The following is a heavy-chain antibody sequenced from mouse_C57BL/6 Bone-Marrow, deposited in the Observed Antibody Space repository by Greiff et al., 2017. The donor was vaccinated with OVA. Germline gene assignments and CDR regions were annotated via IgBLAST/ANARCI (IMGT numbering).Heavy chain of an antibody. D-gene: IGHD2-4*01. CDR3: ARQRSTMITYYAMDY. CDR2: IRSGGSYT. V-gene: IGHV5-6*01. CDR1: GFTFSSYG. Sequence: EVNVVESGGDLVKPGGSLKLSCAASGFTFSSYGMSWVSQTSDKRLEWVATIRSGGSYTYYQDSVKERCTISSDNANNTLYLQMSSLTSEDTAMYYCARQRSTMITYYAMDYWGQGTSVTVSS. J-gene: IGHJ4*01.